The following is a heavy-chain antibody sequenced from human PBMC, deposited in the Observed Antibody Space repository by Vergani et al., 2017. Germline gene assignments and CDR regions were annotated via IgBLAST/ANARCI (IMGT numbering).Heavy chain of an antibody. CDR3: ARETDTVSSVSYNYYAMDV. J-gene: IGHJ6*02. Sequence: QVQLVESGGGLVKPGGSLRLSCAASGFTFSDHYMSWVRQAPGKGLEWISYMSSGDSIYYADSVKGRFTVSRENTKNTLYLQMNSLRAEDTAVYYCARETDTVSSVSYNYYAMDVWGQGTTVSVSS. V-gene: IGHV3-11*04. D-gene: IGHD2-21*02. CDR1: GFTFSDHY. CDR2: MSSGDSI.